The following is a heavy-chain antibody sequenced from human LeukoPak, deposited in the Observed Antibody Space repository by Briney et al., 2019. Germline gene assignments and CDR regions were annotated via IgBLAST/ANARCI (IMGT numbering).Heavy chain of an antibody. CDR3: ARVYDSSGYYYPEDFQH. Sequence: SETLSLTCAVYGGSFSGYYWSWIRQPPGKGLEWIGEINHSGSTNYNPSLKSRVTISVDTSKNQFSLKLSSVTAADTAVYYCARVYDSSGYYYPEDFQHWGQGTLVTVSS. V-gene: IGHV4-34*09. CDR1: GGSFSGYY. D-gene: IGHD3-22*01. J-gene: IGHJ1*01. CDR2: INHSGST.